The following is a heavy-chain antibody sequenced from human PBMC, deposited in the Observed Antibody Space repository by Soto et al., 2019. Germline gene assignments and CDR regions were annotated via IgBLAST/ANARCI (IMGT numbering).Heavy chain of an antibody. CDR3: ARASTTVTTLDY. CDR2: IYHSGST. CDR1: GGSISSGGYS. V-gene: IGHV4-30-2*01. D-gene: IGHD4-17*01. J-gene: IGHJ4*02. Sequence: SETLSLTCAVSGGSISSGGYSWSWIRQPPGKGLEWIGYIYHSGSTYSNPSLKSRVTISVDRSKNQFSLKLSSVTAADTAVYYCARASTTVTTLDYWGQGTLVTVSS.